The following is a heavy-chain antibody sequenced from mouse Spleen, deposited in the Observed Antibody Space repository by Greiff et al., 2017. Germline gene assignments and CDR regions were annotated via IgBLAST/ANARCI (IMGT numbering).Heavy chain of an antibody. D-gene: IGHD4-1*01. J-gene: IGHJ2*01. Sequence: QVQLKQPGAELVRPGTSVKLSCKASGYTFTSYWMHWVKQRPGQGLEWIGVIDPSDSYTNYNQKFKGKATLTVDTSSSTAYMQLSSLTSEDSAVYYCARSLLTGTYYFDYWGQGTTLTVSS. CDR1: GYTFTSYW. V-gene: IGHV1-59*01. CDR2: IDPSDSYT. CDR3: ARSLLTGTYYFDY.